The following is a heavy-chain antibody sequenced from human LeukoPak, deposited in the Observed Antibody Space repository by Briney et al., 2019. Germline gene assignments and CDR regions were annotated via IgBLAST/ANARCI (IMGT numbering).Heavy chain of an antibody. CDR1: GFTFSSYG. J-gene: IGHJ3*02. V-gene: IGHV3-30*02. CDR2: IRYDGSNK. Sequence: PGGSLRLSCAASGFTFSSYGMHWVRQAPGKGLELVAFIRYDGSNKYYPDSVKGRFTISRDNSKNTLYLQMNSLRADDTAVYYCARDDSSGYYLLGAFDIWGQGTMVTVSS. D-gene: IGHD3-22*01. CDR3: ARDDSSGYYLLGAFDI.